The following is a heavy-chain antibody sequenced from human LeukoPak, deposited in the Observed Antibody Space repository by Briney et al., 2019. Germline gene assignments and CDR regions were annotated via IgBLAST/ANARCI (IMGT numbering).Heavy chain of an antibody. J-gene: IGHJ4*02. CDR2: MNPNSGNT. V-gene: IGHV1-8*02. Sequence: ASVKVSCKASGYTFTSYDINWVRQATGQGLEWMGWMNPNSGNTGYAQKFQGRVTMTRDTSISTAYMELSRLRSDDTAVYYCARARGSITMVRGVITPFDYWGQGTLVTVSS. D-gene: IGHD3-10*01. CDR1: GYTFTSYD. CDR3: ARARGSITMVRGVITPFDY.